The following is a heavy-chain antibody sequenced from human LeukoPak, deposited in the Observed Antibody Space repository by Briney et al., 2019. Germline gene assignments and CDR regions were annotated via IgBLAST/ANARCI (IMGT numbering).Heavy chain of an antibody. CDR2: IIPIFGTA. CDR1: GGTFSNYA. J-gene: IGHJ5*02. D-gene: IGHD3-10*01. Sequence: GSSVKVSCKASGGTFSNYAISWVRQAPGQGLEWMGGIIPIFGTANYAQKFRGRVTITADKSTSTAYMELSSLRSEDTAVYYCARSGTYGSGSDTGLMYNWFDPWGQGTLVTVSS. V-gene: IGHV1-69*06. CDR3: ARSGTYGSGSDTGLMYNWFDP.